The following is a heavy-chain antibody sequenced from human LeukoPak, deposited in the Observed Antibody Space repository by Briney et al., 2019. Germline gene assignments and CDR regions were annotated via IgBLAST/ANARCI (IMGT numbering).Heavy chain of an antibody. D-gene: IGHD2-15*01. V-gene: IGHV3-7*01. J-gene: IGHJ6*03. CDR2: IKQDGSEK. CDR3: ARDPRAFHCSGGSCYSGPFHYMDV. Sequence: GGSLRLSCAASGFTFSSYWMSWVRQAPGKGLEWVANIKQDGSEKYYVDSVKGRFTISRDNAKNSLYLQMNSLRAEDAAVYYCARDPRAFHCSGGSCYSGPFHYMDVWGKGTTVTISS. CDR1: GFTFSSYW.